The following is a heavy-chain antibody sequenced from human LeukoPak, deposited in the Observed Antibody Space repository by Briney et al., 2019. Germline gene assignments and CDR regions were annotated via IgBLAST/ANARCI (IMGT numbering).Heavy chain of an antibody. Sequence: GGSLRLSCAGSGFPFSNYWLAWVRQAPGKGLEWVANMKEDGGEINYVDSVKGRFTISRDNAKNSLDLQMNSLRVDDTAVYYCVRDRGYSTFDYWGQGTLVIVSS. J-gene: IGHJ4*02. CDR1: GFPFSNYW. CDR2: MKEDGGEI. V-gene: IGHV3-7*01. D-gene: IGHD4-23*01. CDR3: VRDRGYSTFDY.